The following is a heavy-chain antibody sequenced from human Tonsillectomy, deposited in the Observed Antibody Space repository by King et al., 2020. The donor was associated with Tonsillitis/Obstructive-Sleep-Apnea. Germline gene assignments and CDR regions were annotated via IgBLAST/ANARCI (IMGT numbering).Heavy chain of an antibody. CDR1: GFTFSSYA. Sequence: VQLVESGGGLVQPGGSLRLSCAASGFTFSSYAMSWVRQAPGKGLEWVSAISGSGGSTYYADSVKGRFTISRDNSNNTLYLQMNSLRAEDTAVYYCAKDPTYYDFWSGYSFFDYWGQGTLVTVSS. J-gene: IGHJ4*02. D-gene: IGHD3-3*01. V-gene: IGHV3-23*04. CDR2: ISGSGGST. CDR3: AKDPTYYDFWSGYSFFDY.